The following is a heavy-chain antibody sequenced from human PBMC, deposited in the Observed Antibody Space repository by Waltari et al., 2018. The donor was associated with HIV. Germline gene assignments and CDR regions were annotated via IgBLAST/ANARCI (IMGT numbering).Heavy chain of an antibody. CDR3: ARDKFQNGMDV. CDR1: GFTVSSNY. Sequence: EVQLVESGGGLVQPGGSLRPSCAASGFTVSSNYMSWVRQAPGKGLEWVSVIYSGGSTYYADSVKGRFTISRDNSKNTLYLQMNSLRAEDTAVYYCARDKFQNGMDVWGQGTTVTVSS. CDR2: IYSGGST. V-gene: IGHV3-66*01. J-gene: IGHJ6*02.